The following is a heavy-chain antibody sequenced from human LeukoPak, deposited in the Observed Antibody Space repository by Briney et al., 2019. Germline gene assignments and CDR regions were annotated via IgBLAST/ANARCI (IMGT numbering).Heavy chain of an antibody. D-gene: IGHD3-9*01. CDR3: ARVLLTGSYSWFDP. V-gene: IGHV1-69*04. Sequence: ASVKVSCKASGGTFSSYAISWVRQAPGQGLEWMGRIIPILGIANYAQKFQGRVTITADKSTSTAHMELSSLRSEDTAVYYCARVLLTGSYSWFDPWGQGTLVTVSS. CDR2: IIPILGIA. CDR1: GGTFSSYA. J-gene: IGHJ5*02.